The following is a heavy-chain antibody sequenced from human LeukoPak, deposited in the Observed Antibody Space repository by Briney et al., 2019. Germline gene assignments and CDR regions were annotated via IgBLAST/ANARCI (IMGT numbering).Heavy chain of an antibody. J-gene: IGHJ4*02. D-gene: IGHD1-1*01. CDR2: TRFDGSIK. CDR3: ARWGGTRQYYFDY. CDR1: GFIFSDYG. V-gene: IGHV3-33*01. Sequence: GGSLRLSCAVSGFIFSDYGFHWVRQAPGKGLEWVAVTRFDGSIKQYADSVKGRFTISRDDSKNTLYLQMNFLKSEDTAVYYSARWGGTRQYYFDYWGQGTLVTVSS.